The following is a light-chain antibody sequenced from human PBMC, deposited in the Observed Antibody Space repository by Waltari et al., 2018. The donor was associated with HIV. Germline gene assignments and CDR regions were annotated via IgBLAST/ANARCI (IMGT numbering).Light chain of an antibody. CDR2: DAS. CDR3: QQYMSWPRT. J-gene: IGKJ1*01. Sequence: ETVMTQSPDSLSVSQGATATLSCRASQSVGNKLAWYHQTLGRAPRLLVYDASTRATGVPVKFRGTGSGTEFTLTISSLQSEDLGVYFCQQYMSWPRTFGQGTKVEIK. V-gene: IGKV3-15*01. CDR1: QSVGNK.